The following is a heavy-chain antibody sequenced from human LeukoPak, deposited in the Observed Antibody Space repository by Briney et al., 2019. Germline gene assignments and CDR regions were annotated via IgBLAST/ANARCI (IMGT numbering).Heavy chain of an antibody. Sequence: SGPALVRPTQTLTLTCTFSGFSLSTSGMCVSLIRQPPGKALEWLARIDWDDDKYYSTSLKTRLTISKDTSKNQAVLTMTNMGPGDTATYNCARILSGNEGGVDYWGQGTLVTVSS. D-gene: IGHD1-1*01. J-gene: IGHJ4*02. CDR3: ARILSGNEGGVDY. CDR1: GFSLSTSGMC. CDR2: IDWDDDK. V-gene: IGHV2-70*11.